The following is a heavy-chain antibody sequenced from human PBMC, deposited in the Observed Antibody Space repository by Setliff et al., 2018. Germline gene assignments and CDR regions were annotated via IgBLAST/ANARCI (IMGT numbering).Heavy chain of an antibody. D-gene: IGHD2-2*01. V-gene: IGHV3-7*01. CDR2: IKQDGSEK. J-gene: IGHJ6*03. CDR3: ARARYCSSTSCYYYYYMDV. Sequence: TGGSLRLSCAASGFTFSSYSMSWVRQAPGKGLEWVANIKQDGSEKYHVDSVMGRFTISRDNAKNTLYLQMNSLRAEDTAVYYCARARYCSSTSCYYYYYMDVWGKGTTVTVSS. CDR1: GFTFSSYS.